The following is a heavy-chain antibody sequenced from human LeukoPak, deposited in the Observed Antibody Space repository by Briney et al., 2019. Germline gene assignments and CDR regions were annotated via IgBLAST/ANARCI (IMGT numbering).Heavy chain of an antibody. D-gene: IGHD3-22*01. CDR2: ISGSGGST. J-gene: IGHJ4*02. CDR1: GFTFSSYA. CDR3: AKDLKTGYDSSGYFEY. V-gene: IGHV3-23*01. Sequence: PGGSLRHSCAASGFTFSSYAMSWVRQAPGKGLEWVSAISGSGGSTYYADSVKGRFTISRDNSKNTLYLQMDSLRAEDTAVYYCAKDLKTGYDSSGYFEYWGQGTLVTVSS.